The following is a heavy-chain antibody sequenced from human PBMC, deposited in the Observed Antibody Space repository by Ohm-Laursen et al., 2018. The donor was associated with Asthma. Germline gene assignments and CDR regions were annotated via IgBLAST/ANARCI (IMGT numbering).Heavy chain of an antibody. CDR2: ISSSSSYT. V-gene: IGHV3-11*06. CDR1: GFTFSDYY. CDR3: ARVPMQDWEYFDY. D-gene: IGHD1-26*01. J-gene: IGHJ4*02. Sequence: SLRLSCAASGFTFSDYYMSWIRQAPGKGLEWVSYISSSSSYTNYADSVKGRFTISRDNAKNSLYLQMNSLRAEDTAVYYCARVPMQDWEYFDYWGQGTLVTVSS.